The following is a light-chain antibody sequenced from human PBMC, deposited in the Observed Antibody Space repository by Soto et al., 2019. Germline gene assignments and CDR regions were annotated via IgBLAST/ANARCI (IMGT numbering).Light chain of an antibody. V-gene: IGLV1-44*01. Sequence: QSVLTQPPSASGTPRQRVTISCSGSSSNIGSNSVNWYQQVPGTAPKILIYSNSQRPSGVPDRFSGSKSGTSASLAISGLQSEDEADYYCGVWDDSVNVRYLFGTGTKVT. CDR3: GVWDDSVNVRYL. CDR1: SSNIGSNS. J-gene: IGLJ1*01. CDR2: SNS.